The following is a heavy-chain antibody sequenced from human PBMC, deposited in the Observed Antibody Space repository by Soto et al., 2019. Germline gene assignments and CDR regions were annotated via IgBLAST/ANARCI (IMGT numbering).Heavy chain of an antibody. CDR2: IIPIFGTA. CDR3: AAKYYYGSGSYYNQFDY. D-gene: IGHD3-10*01. Sequence: ASVKVSCKASGGTFSSYAISWVRQAPGQGLEWMGGIIPIFGTANYAQKFQGRVTITADESTSTAYMELSSLRSEDTAVYYCAAKYYYGSGSYYNQFDYWGQGTLVTVSS. J-gene: IGHJ4*02. CDR1: GGTFSSYA. V-gene: IGHV1-69*13.